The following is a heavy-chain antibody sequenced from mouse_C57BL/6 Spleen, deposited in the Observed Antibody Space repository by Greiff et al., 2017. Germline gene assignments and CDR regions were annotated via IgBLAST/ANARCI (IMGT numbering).Heavy chain of an antibody. J-gene: IGHJ2*01. CDR1: GYTFTSYW. Sequence: VKLKQPGAELVKPGASVKLSCKASGYTFTSYWMQWVKQRPGQGLEWIGEIDPSDSYTNYNQKFKGKATLTVDTSSSTAYMQLSSLTSEDSAVYYCASGRGLYWGQGTTLTVSS. D-gene: IGHD3-3*01. V-gene: IGHV1-50*01. CDR3: ASGRGLY. CDR2: IDPSDSYT.